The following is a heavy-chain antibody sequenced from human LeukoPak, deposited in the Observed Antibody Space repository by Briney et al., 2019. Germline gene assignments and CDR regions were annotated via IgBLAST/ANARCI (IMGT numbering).Heavy chain of an antibody. V-gene: IGHV4-31*03. D-gene: IGHD2-15*01. CDR1: GGSISSGGYY. CDR3: ARLYCSGGSCQIDY. Sequence: PSETLSLTCTVSGGSISSGGYYWSWIRQHPGKGLEWIGYIYYSGSTYYNPSLKSRVTISVDASKNQFSLKLSSVTAADTAVYCCARLYCSGGSCQIDYWGQGTLVTVSS. CDR2: IYYSGST. J-gene: IGHJ4*02.